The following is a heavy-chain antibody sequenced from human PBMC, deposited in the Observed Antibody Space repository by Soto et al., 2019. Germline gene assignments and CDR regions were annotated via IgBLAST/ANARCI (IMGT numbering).Heavy chain of an antibody. CDR2: IYYIGST. V-gene: IGHV4-31*03. D-gene: IGHD2-21*01. Sequence: QVQLQESGPGLVKPSQTLSLTCTVSGGSISSGGYYWSWIRQHPGKGLEWIGYIYYIGSTYYTPSLKSRITISIDTSKNQFALRLSSVTAADTAGYYCARSISVWGQGTLVTVSS. CDR3: ARSISV. J-gene: IGHJ4*02. CDR1: GGSISSGGYY.